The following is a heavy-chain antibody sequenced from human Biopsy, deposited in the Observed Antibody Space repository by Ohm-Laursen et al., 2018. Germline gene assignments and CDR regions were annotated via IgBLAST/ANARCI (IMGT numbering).Heavy chain of an antibody. J-gene: IGHJ4*02. CDR3: ARDPLNGHKHFDY. Sequence: SANVSCKASSYTFTDYTIHSMRQAPGQGLEWLGYITCKTGATNYAQKFQGKVTMTRDTSISTAYLALGSLRSADTAIYFCARDPLNGHKHFDYWGQGSLVTVSS. D-gene: IGHD2-8*01. CDR1: SYTFTDYT. CDR2: ITCKTGAT. V-gene: IGHV1-2*02.